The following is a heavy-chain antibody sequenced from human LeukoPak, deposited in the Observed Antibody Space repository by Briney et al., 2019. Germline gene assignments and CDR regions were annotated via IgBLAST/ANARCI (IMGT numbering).Heavy chain of an antibody. CDR2: IKQDGSEK. Sequence: GGSLRLSCAASGFTFSSYWMSWVRQAPGKGLEGVANIKQDGSEKYYVDSVKGRFTISRDNAKNSLYLQMNSLRAEDTAVYYCARLTVTTSVCFDYWGQGTLVTVSS. CDR1: GFTFSSYW. D-gene: IGHD4-17*01. CDR3: ARLTVTTSVCFDY. V-gene: IGHV3-7*01. J-gene: IGHJ4*02.